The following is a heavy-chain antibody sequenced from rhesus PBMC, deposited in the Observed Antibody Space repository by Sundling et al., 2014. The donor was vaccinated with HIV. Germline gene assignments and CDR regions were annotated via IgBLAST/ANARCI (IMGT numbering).Heavy chain of an antibody. D-gene: IGHD3-28*01. CDR1: GGSISGGYY. V-gene: IGHV4S13*01. CDR2: IYSNSEST. CDR3: ARLDDSGYYLPYGLDS. J-gene: IGHJ6*01. Sequence: QVQLQESGPGLVKPSETLSLTCAVSGGSISGGYYWSWIRQPPGKGLEWIGGIYSNSESTNYNPSLKSRVTISKDTSKNQFSLKLSSVTAADTAVYYCARLDDSGYYLPYGLDSWGQGVVVTVSS.